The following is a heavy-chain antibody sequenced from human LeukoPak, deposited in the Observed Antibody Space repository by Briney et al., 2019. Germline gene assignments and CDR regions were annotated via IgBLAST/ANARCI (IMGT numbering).Heavy chain of an antibody. V-gene: IGHV4-59*08. J-gene: IGHJ4*02. Sequence: SETPSLTCTVSGGSISTYYWSWIRQPPGKGLEWIGYIYSSGSTNYNPSLKSRVTISVDTSKNQFSLKLSSVTAADTAVYYCARQGTMTMVFDYWGQGTLVTVSS. CDR2: IYSSGST. CDR1: GGSISTYY. D-gene: IGHD4/OR15-4a*01. CDR3: ARQGTMTMVFDY.